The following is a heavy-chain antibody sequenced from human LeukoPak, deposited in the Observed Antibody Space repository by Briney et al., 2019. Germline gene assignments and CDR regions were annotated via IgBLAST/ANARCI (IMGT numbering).Heavy chain of an antibody. V-gene: IGHV3-66*01. CDR3: ATATVTRPFDY. CDR2: ISGSGGST. D-gene: IGHD4-17*01. J-gene: IGHJ4*02. CDR1: EFSVGSNY. Sequence: GGSLRLSCAASEFSVGSNYMTWVRQAPGKGLEWVSAISGSGGSTYYADSVKGRFTISRDNSKNTLYLQMNSLRAEDTAVYYCATATVTRPFDYWGQGTLVTVSS.